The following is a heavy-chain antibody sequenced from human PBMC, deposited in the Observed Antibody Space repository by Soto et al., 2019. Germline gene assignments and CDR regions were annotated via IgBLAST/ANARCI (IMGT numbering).Heavy chain of an antibody. J-gene: IGHJ4*02. CDR2: ISAYNGNT. V-gene: IGHV1-18*04. CDR3: ARENLRNFDWLGGGYFDY. D-gene: IGHD3-9*01. CDR1: GYTFTSYG. Sequence: QVQLVQSGAEVKKPGASVKVSCKASGYTFTSYGISWVRQAPGQGLEWIGWISAYNGNTNYAQKLQGRVTMTTDTSTSTAYMELRSLRSDDTAVYYCARENLRNFDWLGGGYFDYWGQGTLVTVSS.